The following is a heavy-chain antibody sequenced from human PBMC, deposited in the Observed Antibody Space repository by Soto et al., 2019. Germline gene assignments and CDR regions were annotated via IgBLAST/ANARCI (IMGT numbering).Heavy chain of an antibody. CDR2: IYPGDSET. CDR1: GHSFVTHW. Sequence: GESLKISCKGSGHSFVTHWIGWVRQMPGKGLEWMGIIYPGDSETKYSPSFQGQVTISADKSINSAYLQWTSLRASDTAMYYCARVRILSGLFRSFDYWGQGTQVTVSS. J-gene: IGHJ4*02. D-gene: IGHD3-10*01. V-gene: IGHV5-51*01. CDR3: ARVRILSGLFRSFDY.